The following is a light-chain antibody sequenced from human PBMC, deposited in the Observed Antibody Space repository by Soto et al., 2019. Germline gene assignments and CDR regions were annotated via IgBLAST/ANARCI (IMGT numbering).Light chain of an antibody. CDR2: AAS. J-gene: IGKJ5*01. V-gene: IGKV1-39*01. Sequence: EIHMTQSPSSLSASVGDRVTIACRASQRIDNFVNWYQQKPGKAPDLLIYAASNLQGGVPSRFSGSGSGTEFTLTISSLQPEDFATYYCQQPYSTLFTFGQGTRLE. CDR1: QRIDNF. CDR3: QQPYSTLFT.